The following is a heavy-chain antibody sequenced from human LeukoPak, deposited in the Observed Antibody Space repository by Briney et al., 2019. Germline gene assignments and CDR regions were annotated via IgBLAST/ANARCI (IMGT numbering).Heavy chain of an antibody. Sequence: ASVKVSCKASGYTFTNYDINWVRQAPGQGLEWMGWISAYNGNTNYAQKLQGRVTMTTDTSTSTAYVELRSLRSDDTAVYYCARVSGTTVTTVVDYWGQGTLVTVSS. V-gene: IGHV1-18*01. CDR2: ISAYNGNT. CDR3: ARVSGTTVTTVVDY. J-gene: IGHJ4*02. CDR1: GYTFTNYD. D-gene: IGHD4-17*01.